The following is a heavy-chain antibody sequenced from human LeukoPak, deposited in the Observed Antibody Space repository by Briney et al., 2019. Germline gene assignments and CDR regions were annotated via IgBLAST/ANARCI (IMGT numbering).Heavy chain of an antibody. V-gene: IGHV4-4*07. CDR1: GGSISSYY. CDR3: ARDRYSGSYYWFDP. J-gene: IGHJ5*02. D-gene: IGHD1-26*01. CDR2: IYTSGST. Sequence: SETLSLTCTVSGGSISSYYWSWIRQPAGKGPEWIGRIYTSGSTNYNPSLKSRVTMSVDTSKNQFSLKLSSVTAADTAVYYCARDRYSGSYYWFDPWGQGTLVTVSS.